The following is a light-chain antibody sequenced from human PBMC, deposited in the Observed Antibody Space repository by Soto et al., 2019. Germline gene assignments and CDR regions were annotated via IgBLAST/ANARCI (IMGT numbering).Light chain of an antibody. CDR1: SGHSSYA. V-gene: IGLV4-69*01. CDR3: QTWGTGIGV. J-gene: IGLJ2*01. CDR2: LNNDGSH. Sequence: QSVLTQSPSASASLGASVKLTCTLSSGHSSYAIAWHQQQPEKGPRYLMKLNNDGSHSKGDGIPDRFSGSSSGAERYLTISSLQSEDEADYYCQTWGTGIGVFGGGTKVTVL.